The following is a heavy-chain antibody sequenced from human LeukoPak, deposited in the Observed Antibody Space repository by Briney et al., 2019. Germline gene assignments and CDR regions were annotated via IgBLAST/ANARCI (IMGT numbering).Heavy chain of an antibody. D-gene: IGHD3-10*01. CDR2: ISYDGSNT. Sequence: GGSLRLSCAASGFTFSSYAMTWVRQAPGKGLEWVAVISYDGSNTYYADSVKGRFTISRDNSKNMLYLQMNSLRAEDTAVYYCAKPYYYGSRSYMDYWGQGTLVTVSS. J-gene: IGHJ4*02. V-gene: IGHV3-30*18. CDR3: AKPYYYGSRSYMDY. CDR1: GFTFSSYA.